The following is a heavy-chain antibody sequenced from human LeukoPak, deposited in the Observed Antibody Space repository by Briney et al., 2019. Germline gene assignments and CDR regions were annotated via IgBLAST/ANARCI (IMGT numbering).Heavy chain of an antibody. CDR3: ARLGGPGSGSYLYYFDY. V-gene: IGHV5-51*01. CDR2: IYPRDSDT. CDR1: GYSFTSNW. J-gene: IGHJ4*02. Sequence: GESLKISCKGSGYSFTSNWIGWVRQMPGKGLEWMGIIYPRDSDTRYSPSFQGLVTFSADKSISTAYLQWSRLEASDTAMYYCARLGGPGSGSYLYYFDYWGQGTLVTVSS. D-gene: IGHD3-10*01.